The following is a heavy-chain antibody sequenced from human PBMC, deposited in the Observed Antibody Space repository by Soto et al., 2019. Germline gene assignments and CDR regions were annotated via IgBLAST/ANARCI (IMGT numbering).Heavy chain of an antibody. J-gene: IGHJ3*02. Sequence: GGSLRLSCAASRFTFSSYAMHWVRQAPGKGLEWVAVISYDGSNKYYAESVKGRFTISRDNSKNTLYLQMNSLRAEDTAVYYCARDSGWYYPDAFDIWGQGTMVTVSS. V-gene: IGHV3-30-3*01. CDR1: RFTFSSYA. CDR2: ISYDGSNK. CDR3: ARDSGWYYPDAFDI. D-gene: IGHD6-19*01.